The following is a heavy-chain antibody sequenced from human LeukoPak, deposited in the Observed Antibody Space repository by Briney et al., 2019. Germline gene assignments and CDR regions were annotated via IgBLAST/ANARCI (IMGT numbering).Heavy chain of an antibody. D-gene: IGHD3-3*01. V-gene: IGHV3-64*01. J-gene: IGHJ6*02. CDR2: ISSNGIST. Sequence: GGSLRLSCAASGFTFSDFAMHWLRQAPGKGLEYVSTISSNGISTYYANSVKGRFTISRDNSKNTLYLQMGSLRADDTAVYYCVRAHSIHNYHYGIDVWGHGTTVTLSS. CDR1: GFTFSDFA. CDR3: VRAHSIHNYHYGIDV.